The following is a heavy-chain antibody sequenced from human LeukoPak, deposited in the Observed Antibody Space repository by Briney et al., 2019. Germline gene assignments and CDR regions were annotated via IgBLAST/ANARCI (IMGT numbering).Heavy chain of an antibody. CDR3: ARDSFYGSGSYFNFQH. D-gene: IGHD3-10*01. CDR2: ISSSSSYI. Sequence: SGGSLRLSCAASGFTFSSYSMNWVRQAPGKGLEWVSSISSSSSYIYYADSVKGRFTISRDNAKNSLYLQMNSLRAEDTAVYYCARDSFYGSGSYFNFQHWGQGTLVTVSS. V-gene: IGHV3-21*01. J-gene: IGHJ1*01. CDR1: GFTFSSYS.